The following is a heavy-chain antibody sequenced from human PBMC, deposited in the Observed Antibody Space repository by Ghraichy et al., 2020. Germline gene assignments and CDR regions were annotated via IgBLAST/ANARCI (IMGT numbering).Heavy chain of an antibody. CDR3: ARGTGVEGTVVVLFDY. Sequence: GDSLNISCAASGFTFSRYWMHWVRQAPGKGLVWVSRINSDGSSTSYADSVKGRFTISRDNAKNTLYLQMNSLRDEDTAVYYCARGTGVEGTVVVLFDYWGQGTLVTVSS. J-gene: IGHJ4*02. D-gene: IGHD1-26*01. CDR2: INSDGSST. V-gene: IGHV3-74*01. CDR1: GFTFSRYW.